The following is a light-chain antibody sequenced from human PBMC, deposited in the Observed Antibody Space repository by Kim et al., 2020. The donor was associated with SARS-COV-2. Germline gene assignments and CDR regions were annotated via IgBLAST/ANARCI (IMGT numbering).Light chain of an antibody. J-gene: IGLJ3*02. V-gene: IGLV2-14*04. CDR1: SSDAGGYNY. CDR2: DVS. CDR3: SSYTSSSTRV. Sequence: GQSITISCTGTSSDAGGYNYVSWYQQHPGKAPKLMIYDVSNRPSGVSNRFSGSKSGNTASLTISGLQAGDEADYYCSSYTSSSTRVFGGGTQLTVL.